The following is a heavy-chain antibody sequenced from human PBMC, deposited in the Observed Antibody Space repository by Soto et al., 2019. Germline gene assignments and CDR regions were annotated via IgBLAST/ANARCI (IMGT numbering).Heavy chain of an antibody. V-gene: IGHV6-1*01. J-gene: IGHJ6*02. CDR3: ARVSTSFVVPAAMDYYYGMDV. D-gene: IGHD2-2*01. Sequence: SQTLSLTCAISGDSVSSNSAAWNWIRQSPSRGLEWLGRTYYRSKWYNDYAVSVKSRITINPDTSKNQFSLQLNSVTPEDTAVYYCARVSTSFVVPAAMDYYYGMDVWRQGTTVTVPS. CDR2: TYYRSKWYN. CDR1: GDSVSSNSAA.